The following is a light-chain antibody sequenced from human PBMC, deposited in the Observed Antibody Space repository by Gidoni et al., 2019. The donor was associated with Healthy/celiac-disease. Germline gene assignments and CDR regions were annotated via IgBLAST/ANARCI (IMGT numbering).Light chain of an antibody. Sequence: SYELTQPPSVSVSPGQTASITCAGDKLGDKYACWYQQKPGQSPVLVIYQDSKRPSGIPERFSCSNSGNTATLTISGTQAMDEADYYCQAWDSSRVFGGGTKLTVL. CDR3: QAWDSSRV. V-gene: IGLV3-1*01. CDR1: KLGDKY. CDR2: QDS. J-gene: IGLJ2*01.